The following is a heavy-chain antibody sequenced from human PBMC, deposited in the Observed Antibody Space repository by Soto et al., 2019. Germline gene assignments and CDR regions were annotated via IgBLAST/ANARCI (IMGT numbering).Heavy chain of an antibody. CDR1: GAPISSYF. D-gene: IGHD3-10*01. CDR3: SSVLGYGSGSQPRNWFDP. J-gene: IGHJ5*02. CDR2: IHYSGST. Sequence: SETLSLTCTVSGAPISSYFWSWIRPPPGKGLEWIGNIHYSGSTKDNPSLKSRGSIPVASTKKQLSLPLTSVYAATTSESSCSSVLGYGSGSQPRNWFDPWGQGKRVTVSS. V-gene: IGHV4-59*01.